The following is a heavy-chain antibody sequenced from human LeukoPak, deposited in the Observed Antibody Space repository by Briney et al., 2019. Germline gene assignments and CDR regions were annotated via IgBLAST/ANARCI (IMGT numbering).Heavy chain of an antibody. CDR1: GGSLSSYY. V-gene: IGHV4-59*01. Sequence: SETLSLTCTVSGGSLSSYYWSWIRQPPGKGLEWIGYIYYSGSTNYNPSLKSRVTISVDTSKNQFSLKLSSVPAADTAVYYCARGVAVATTPMDYWGQGTLVTVSS. CDR2: IYYSGST. D-gene: IGHD6-19*01. CDR3: ARGVAVATTPMDY. J-gene: IGHJ4*02.